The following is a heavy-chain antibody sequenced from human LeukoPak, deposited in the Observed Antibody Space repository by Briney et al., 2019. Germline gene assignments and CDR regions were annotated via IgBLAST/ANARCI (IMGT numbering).Heavy chain of an antibody. J-gene: IGHJ4*02. CDR2: IRCSGEST. CDR3: AKKRGYNYGDFDY. Sequence: GGSLGLSCAASGLTFSSYDMNWVRQAPGKGLEWVSTIRCSGESTYYADSVKGRFTISRDNSKNKLYLQMNSLRAEDTALYYCAKKRGYNYGDFDYWGQGTLVTVPS. CDR1: GLTFSSYD. V-gene: IGHV3-23*01. D-gene: IGHD5-18*01.